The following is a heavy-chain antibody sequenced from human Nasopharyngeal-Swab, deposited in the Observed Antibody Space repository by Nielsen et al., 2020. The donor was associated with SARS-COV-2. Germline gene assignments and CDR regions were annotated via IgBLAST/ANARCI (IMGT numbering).Heavy chain of an antibody. CDR2: IYYSGST. CDR3: ARRQGGWLQAVHYFDY. D-gene: IGHD5-24*01. J-gene: IGHJ4*02. V-gene: IGHV4-39*01. CDR1: GGSISSSSYY. Sequence: SETLSLTCTVSGGSISSSSYYWGWIRQPPGKGLEWIGSIYYSGSTHYNPSLKSRVTISVDTSKNQFSLKLSSVTAADTAVYYCARRQGGWLQAVHYFDYWGQGTLVTVSS.